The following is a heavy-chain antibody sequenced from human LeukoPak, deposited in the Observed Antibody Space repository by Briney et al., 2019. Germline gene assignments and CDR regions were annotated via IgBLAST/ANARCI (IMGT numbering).Heavy chain of an antibody. CDR1: GGSISSYY. CDR2: IYYSGST. V-gene: IGHV4-59*01. J-gene: IGHJ5*02. D-gene: IGHD3-22*01. Sequence: SETLSLTCTVSGGSISSYYWSWIRQPPGKGLEWIGYIYYSGSTNYNPSLKSRVTISVDTSKNQFSLKLSSVTAADTAVYYCARDFSYDSSGPNWFDPRGQGTLVTVSS. CDR3: ARDFSYDSSGPNWFDP.